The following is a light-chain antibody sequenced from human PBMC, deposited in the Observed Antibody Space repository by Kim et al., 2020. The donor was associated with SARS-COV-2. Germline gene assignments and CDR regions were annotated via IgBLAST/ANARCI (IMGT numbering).Light chain of an antibody. CDR3: QQYGSSPCT. J-gene: IGKJ2*02. CDR1: QSVSSNY. V-gene: IGKV3-20*01. Sequence: LSPGESATLSCWASQSVSSNYLAWYQQKPGQAPRLLIYDASSRATGIPDRFSGGGSGTDFTLTISRLEPEDFAVYYCQQYGSSPCTFGQGTKLEI. CDR2: DAS.